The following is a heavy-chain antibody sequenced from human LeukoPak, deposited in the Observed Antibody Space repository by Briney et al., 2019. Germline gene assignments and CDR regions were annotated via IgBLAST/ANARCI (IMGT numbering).Heavy chain of an antibody. CDR2: ISGTSKYI. D-gene: IGHD3-3*01. CDR1: GFSLSSYS. CDR3: AREPQQFLEWLFDASPDYYYYMDV. V-gene: IGHV3-21*01. Sequence: PGGSLRLSCEGSGFSLSSYSMHWVRQAPGKGLEWVSSISGTSKYIHYSDSVKGRFTISRDNSKNSFYLQMNSLRVEDTAVYYCAREPQQFLEWLFDASPDYYYYMDVWGKGTTVTVSS. J-gene: IGHJ6*03.